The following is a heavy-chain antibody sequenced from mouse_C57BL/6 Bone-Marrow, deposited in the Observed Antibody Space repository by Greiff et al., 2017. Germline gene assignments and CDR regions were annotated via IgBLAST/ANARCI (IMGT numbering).Heavy chain of an antibody. CDR3: APIYYYGSSWYFDV. CDR2: IDPANGNT. D-gene: IGHD1-1*01. J-gene: IGHJ1*03. Sequence: VQLQQSVAELVRPGASVKLSCTASGFNIKNTYMHWVNQRPEQGLEWIGRIDPANGNTKYAPKFQGKATIPADPSSNTAYLQLSSLTSEDTAIYYCAPIYYYGSSWYFDVWGTGTTVTVSS. CDR1: GFNIKNTY. V-gene: IGHV14-3*01.